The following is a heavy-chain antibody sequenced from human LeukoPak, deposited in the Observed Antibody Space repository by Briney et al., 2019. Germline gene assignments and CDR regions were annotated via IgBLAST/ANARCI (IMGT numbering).Heavy chain of an antibody. V-gene: IGHV3-21*01. CDR2: ISSSSYI. J-gene: IGHJ5*02. CDR1: GFTFSSYS. CDR3: ARGKDIVVVPAAIRSGYNWFDP. Sequence: GGSLRLSCAASGFTFSSYSMNWVRQAPGKGLEWVSSISSSSYIYYADSVKGRFTISRDNAKNSLYLQMNSLRAEDTAVYYCARGKDIVVVPAAIRSGYNWFDPWGRGTLVTVSS. D-gene: IGHD2-2*02.